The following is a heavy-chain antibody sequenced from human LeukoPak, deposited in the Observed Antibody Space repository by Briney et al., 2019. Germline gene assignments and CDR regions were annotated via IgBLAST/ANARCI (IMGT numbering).Heavy chain of an antibody. CDR1: GFTSSFYW. CDR2: IKEDGIEK. CDR3: AISYGSGRPHY. V-gene: IGHV3-7*01. Sequence: PGGSLRLSCADSGFTSSFYWMSWVRQAPGKGLEWLANIKEDGIEKHYLDSVNGRFTISRDSAKNSLYLQMSSLRVEDTAVYYCAISYGSGRPHYWDQGTLVIVSS. J-gene: IGHJ4*02. D-gene: IGHD3-10*01.